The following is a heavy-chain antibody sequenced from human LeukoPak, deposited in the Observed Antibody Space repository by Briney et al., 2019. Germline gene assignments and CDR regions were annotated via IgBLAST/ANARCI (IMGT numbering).Heavy chain of an antibody. V-gene: IGHV3-48*03. CDR2: ISSSVGTR. Sequence: GGSLRLSCAASEFAFSVYEMYGVRQAPGKGLEWVSYISSSVGTRYYADPVKGRFTISKYNAKNSLYLQMNSLRAEDTAVYYCTTLTVASSFDYWGQGALVTVSS. D-gene: IGHD6-19*01. J-gene: IGHJ4*02. CDR3: TTLTVASSFDY. CDR1: EFAFSVYE.